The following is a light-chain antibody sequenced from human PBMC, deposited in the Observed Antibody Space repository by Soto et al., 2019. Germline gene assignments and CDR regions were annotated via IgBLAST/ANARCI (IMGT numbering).Light chain of an antibody. J-gene: IGKJ1*01. Sequence: AIQMTQSPSSLSANVGDRVTVTCRASQGIRNDLGWYQQKPGKAPKLLIYAASSLQSGVPPRFSGTGSGTDFTLTISSLQPEDFATDYCLQDYNYPRTFGQGNKVEVK. CDR2: AAS. CDR3: LQDYNYPRT. V-gene: IGKV1-6*01. CDR1: QGIRND.